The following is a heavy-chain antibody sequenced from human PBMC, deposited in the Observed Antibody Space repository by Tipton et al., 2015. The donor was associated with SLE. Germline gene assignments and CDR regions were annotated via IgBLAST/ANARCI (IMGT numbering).Heavy chain of an antibody. Sequence: TLSLTCTVSGGSISSYYWSWIRQPPGKGLEWIGYIYYSGSTNYNPSLKSRVTISVDTSKNQFSLKLNSVTAADTAVYYCARGIAAADGYWGQGTLVTVSS. V-gene: IGHV4-59*01. CDR1: GGSISSYY. CDR3: ARGIAAADGY. D-gene: IGHD6-13*01. CDR2: IYYSGST. J-gene: IGHJ4*02.